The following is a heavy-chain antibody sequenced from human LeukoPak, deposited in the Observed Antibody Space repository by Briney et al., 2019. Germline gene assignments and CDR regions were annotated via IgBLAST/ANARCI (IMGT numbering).Heavy chain of an antibody. J-gene: IGHJ5*02. CDR2: INPNSGDT. Sequence: ASVRVSCKASGYIFIGYYIHWVRQAPGQGLEWMGWINPNSGDTNYAQTFQGRVTMTRDTSISTAYMELTRLRSDDTAEYYCARDLDPWGQGTLVTVSS. CDR3: ARDLDP. V-gene: IGHV1-2*02. CDR1: GYIFIGYY.